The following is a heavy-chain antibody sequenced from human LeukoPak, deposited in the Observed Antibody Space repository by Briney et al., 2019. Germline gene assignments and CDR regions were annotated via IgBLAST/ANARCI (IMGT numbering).Heavy chain of an antibody. CDR2: TYHSGST. CDR3: ARVTLIVVVAWFDP. D-gene: IGHD2-2*01. J-gene: IGHJ5*02. Sequence: SETLSLTCAVSGGSINSSNWWSWVRQPPGKGLEWIGETYHSGSTNYNPSLKSRVTISVDKSKNQFSLKLSSVTAADTAVYYCARVTLIVVVAWFDPWGQGTLVTVSS. V-gene: IGHV4-4*02. CDR1: GGSINSSNW.